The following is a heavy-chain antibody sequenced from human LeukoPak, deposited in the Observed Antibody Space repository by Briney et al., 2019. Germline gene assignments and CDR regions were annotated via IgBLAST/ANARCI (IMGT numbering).Heavy chain of an antibody. Sequence: ASVKVSCKASGYTFTNYFIHWVRQAPGQGLEWMGWINPSSGGTNYAQKFQGRVTMTRDTSISTAYMELSSLTSGDTAVYYCAGDYYGSGNRFDYWGQGTLVTVFS. CDR1: GYTFTNYF. CDR2: INPSSGGT. V-gene: IGHV1-2*02. CDR3: AGDYYGSGNRFDY. J-gene: IGHJ4*02. D-gene: IGHD3-10*01.